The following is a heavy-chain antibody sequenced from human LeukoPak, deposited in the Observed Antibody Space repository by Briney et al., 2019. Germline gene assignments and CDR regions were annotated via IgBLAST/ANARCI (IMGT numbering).Heavy chain of an antibody. Sequence: GGSLRLSCAASGFTFSSYSLNWVRQAPGKGLEWVSYISSSGSTIYYADSVKGRFTISRDNAKNSLYLQMNSLRAEDTAVYYCASYSLRYFDWLLSDFDYWGQGTLVTVSS. J-gene: IGHJ4*02. CDR2: ISSSGSTI. CDR3: ASYSLRYFDWLLSDFDY. V-gene: IGHV3-48*04. D-gene: IGHD3-9*01. CDR1: GFTFSSYS.